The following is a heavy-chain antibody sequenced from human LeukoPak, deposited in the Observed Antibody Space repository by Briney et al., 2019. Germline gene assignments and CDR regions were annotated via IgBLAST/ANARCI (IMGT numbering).Heavy chain of an antibody. D-gene: IGHD4-17*01. V-gene: IGHV4-38-2*02. CDR3: ARMRDYGDLEIDY. CDR2: SYYSGST. Sequence: SETLSLTCTVSGYSISSGYYWSWIRQPPGKGLEWIGYSYYSGSTKYSPSLKSRVTISVDTSKNQFSLKLSSVTAADTAVYYCARMRDYGDLEIDYWGQGTLVTVSS. CDR1: GYSISSGYY. J-gene: IGHJ4*02.